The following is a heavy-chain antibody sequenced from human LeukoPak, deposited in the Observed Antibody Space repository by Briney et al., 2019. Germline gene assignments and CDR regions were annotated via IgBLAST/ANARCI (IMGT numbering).Heavy chain of an antibody. V-gene: IGHV3-23*01. CDR3: VKDIGTVGASPFDY. D-gene: IGHD1-26*01. CDR2: ISGSGLNT. Sequence: GGSLRLSCAASGFTFSSYAMSWVRQAPGKGLEWVSVISGSGLNTYYTDSVKGRFTISRDNSKNTLSLQMNSLRAEDAAVYYCVKDIGTVGASPFDYWGQGTLVGVSS. J-gene: IGHJ4*02. CDR1: GFTFSSYA.